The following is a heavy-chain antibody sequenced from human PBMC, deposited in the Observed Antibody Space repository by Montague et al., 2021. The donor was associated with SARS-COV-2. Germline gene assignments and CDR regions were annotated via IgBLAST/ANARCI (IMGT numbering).Heavy chain of an antibody. Sequence: SLRLSCAASGFTFRNYAMIWVRQAPGKGLEWVSGISGSADITYYADSVKGRFTISIDNSKNTLYLQMSSLRAGDTSVYYCAKDREVATGGLYYFDYWGQGTLVTVSS. CDR2: ISGSADIT. CDR3: AKDREVATGGLYYFDY. J-gene: IGHJ4*02. CDR1: GFTFRNYA. D-gene: IGHD5-24*01. V-gene: IGHV3-23*01.